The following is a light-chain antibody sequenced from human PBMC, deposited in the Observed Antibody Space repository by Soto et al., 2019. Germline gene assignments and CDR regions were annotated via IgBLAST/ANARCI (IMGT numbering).Light chain of an antibody. CDR1: QSVSSSY. J-gene: IGKJ3*01. CDR3: QQYGSALFT. Sequence: EIVLTQSPGTLSLSPGERATLSCRASQSVSSSYLAWYQQKPGQAPRLLIYGASSRATGIPDRFSGSGSGTDFTLIISRLEPEEFAVYYCQQYGSALFTFGPGTKVDIK. CDR2: GAS. V-gene: IGKV3-20*01.